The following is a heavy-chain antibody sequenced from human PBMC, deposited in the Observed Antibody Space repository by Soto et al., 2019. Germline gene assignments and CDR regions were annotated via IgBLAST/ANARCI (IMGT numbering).Heavy chain of an antibody. D-gene: IGHD2-2*01. J-gene: IGHJ6*02. V-gene: IGHV3-72*01. CDR2: TRNIANDYTT. CDR1: GFTFSEHY. Sequence: GGSLRLSCVASGFTFSEHYMDWVRQAPGKGLEWVGRTRNIANDYTTDYAASVKGRFTISRDDSKNSLYLQMNSLKTEDTAVYYCVRLGYCSSTSCFDGMDVWGQGATVTVS. CDR3: VRLGYCSSTSCFDGMDV.